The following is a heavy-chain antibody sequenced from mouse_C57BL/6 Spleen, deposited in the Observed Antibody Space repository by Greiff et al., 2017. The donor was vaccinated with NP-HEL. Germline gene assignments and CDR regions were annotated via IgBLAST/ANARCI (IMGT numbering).Heavy chain of an antibody. Sequence: QVQLQQSGPELVKPGASVKISCKASGYAFGSSWMNWVKQRPGKGLEWIGRIYPGDGDTNYNGKFKGKATLTADKSSSTAYMQLSSLTSEDSAVYFCAREDAMDYWGQGTSVTVSS. CDR3: AREDAMDY. J-gene: IGHJ4*01. V-gene: IGHV1-82*01. CDR2: IYPGDGDT. CDR1: GYAFGSSW.